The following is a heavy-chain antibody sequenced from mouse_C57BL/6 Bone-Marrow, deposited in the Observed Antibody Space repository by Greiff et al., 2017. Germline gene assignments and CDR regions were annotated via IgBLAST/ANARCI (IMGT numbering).Heavy chain of an antibody. CDR2: IWSGGST. J-gene: IGHJ2*01. V-gene: IGHV2-2*01. Sequence: QVQLQQSGPGLVQPSQSLSITCTVSGFSLTSYGVHWVRQSPGKGLEWLGVIWSGGSTDYNAAFISRLSISKDNSKSQVFFKMNSLQADDTAIYYCARNLIYDGPHGDYFDYWGQGTTLTVSS. CDR3: ARNLIYDGPHGDYFDY. D-gene: IGHD2-3*01. CDR1: GFSLTSYG.